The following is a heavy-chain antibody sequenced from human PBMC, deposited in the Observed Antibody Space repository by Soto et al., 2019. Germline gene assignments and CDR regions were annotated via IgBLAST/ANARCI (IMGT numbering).Heavy chain of an antibody. J-gene: IGHJ4*02. V-gene: IGHV4-4*02. D-gene: IGHD2-15*01. Sequence: QVQLHESGPRLVKPSGTLSLTCDVSGDSIGSNVWWSWVRQPPGKGLEWIGEVYHNGLTDYNPSLMGRATMSADMSKNQCSLRVTSVTDADTAIYYCARDAALPGEADRFDYWGQGALVTVS. CDR2: VYHNGLT. CDR1: GDSIGSNVW. CDR3: ARDAALPGEADRFDY.